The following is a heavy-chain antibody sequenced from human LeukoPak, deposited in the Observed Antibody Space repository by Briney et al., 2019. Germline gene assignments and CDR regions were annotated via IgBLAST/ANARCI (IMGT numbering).Heavy chain of an antibody. CDR3: ARGFGSGSYFAYY. V-gene: IGHV4-59*01. CDR2: IYYSGST. J-gene: IGHJ4*02. Sequence: SETLSLTCTVSGGSMNSFHWSWIRQPPGKELEWIGYIYYSGSTNYNPSLKNRVTISVDTSKNQFSLKLSSVTTADTAVYYCARGFGSGSYFAYYWGQGTLVTVPS. D-gene: IGHD3-10*01. CDR1: GGSMNSFH.